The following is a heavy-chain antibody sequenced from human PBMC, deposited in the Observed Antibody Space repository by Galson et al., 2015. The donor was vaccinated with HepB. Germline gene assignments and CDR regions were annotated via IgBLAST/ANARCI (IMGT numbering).Heavy chain of an antibody. CDR3: TRDPPTTVTTFDF. V-gene: IGHV3-49*03. CDR2: IRNKVYGGTT. CDR1: GFTFGDYT. J-gene: IGHJ4*02. D-gene: IGHD4-17*01. Sequence: SLRLSCAASGFTFGDYTMSWFRQAPGKGLEWVGCIRNKVYGGTTEFAASVQGRFTISREDSKSIAYLQMNSLKTEDTAVYYCTRDPPTTVTTFDFWGQGTLVTVSS.